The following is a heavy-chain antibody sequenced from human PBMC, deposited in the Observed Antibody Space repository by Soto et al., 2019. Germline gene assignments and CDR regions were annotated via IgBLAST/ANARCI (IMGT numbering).Heavy chain of an antibody. Sequence: PGGSLRLSCAASGFTFSSYWMSWVRQAPGKGLEWVANIKQDGSEKYYVDSVKGRFTISRDNAKNSLYLQMNSLRAEDTAVYYCARTDSSGYYRYYYYGMDVWGHGTTVTVSS. D-gene: IGHD3-22*01. J-gene: IGHJ6*02. CDR2: IKQDGSEK. CDR3: ARTDSSGYYRYYYYGMDV. V-gene: IGHV3-7*03. CDR1: GFTFSSYW.